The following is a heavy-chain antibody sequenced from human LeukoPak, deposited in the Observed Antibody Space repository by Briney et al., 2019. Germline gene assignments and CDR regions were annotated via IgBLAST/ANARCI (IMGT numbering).Heavy chain of an antibody. D-gene: IGHD3-22*01. CDR1: GFTFSDYY. CDR3: ARVQPHYYDSSGYPPDY. J-gene: IGHJ4*02. Sequence: KPGGSLRLSCAASGFTFSDYYMSWIRQAPGKGLEWVSYISSSGSTIYYADSVKGRFTISRDSAKNSLYLQMNSLRAEDTAVYYCARVQPHYYDSSGYPPDYWGQGTLVTVSS. CDR2: ISSSGSTI. V-gene: IGHV3-11*01.